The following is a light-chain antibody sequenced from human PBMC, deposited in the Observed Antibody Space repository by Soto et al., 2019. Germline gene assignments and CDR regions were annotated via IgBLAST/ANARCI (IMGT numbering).Light chain of an antibody. CDR1: QSVSSNY. Sequence: EIVLTQSPGTLSLSPGERATLSCRASQSVSSNYLAWYQQKPGQAPRVLIYGASSRATGIPDRFSGGGSGTDFTLTISRLEPEDFAVYYCQQYNNWPVTFGQGTKVEIK. CDR2: GAS. J-gene: IGKJ1*01. CDR3: QQYNNWPVT. V-gene: IGKV3-20*01.